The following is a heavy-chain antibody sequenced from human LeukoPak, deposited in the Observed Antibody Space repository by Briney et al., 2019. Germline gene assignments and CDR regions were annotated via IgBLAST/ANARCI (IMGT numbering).Heavy chain of an antibody. Sequence: SETLSLTCAVSGDSISSGYYRGWIRQPPGKGLEWIGSVYHSGSTFYNPSLKSRVIISADTSENQFSLRLSSVTAADTAVYYCARPRTNYVNDAFHIWGRGTMVTVS. J-gene: IGHJ3*02. D-gene: IGHD4/OR15-4a*01. CDR3: ARPRTNYVNDAFHI. V-gene: IGHV4-38-2*01. CDR1: GDSISSGYY. CDR2: VYHSGST.